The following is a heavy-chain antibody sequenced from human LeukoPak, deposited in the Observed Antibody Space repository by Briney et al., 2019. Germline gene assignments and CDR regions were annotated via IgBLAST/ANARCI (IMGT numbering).Heavy chain of an antibody. Sequence: PSETLSLTCTVSGGSITGYHWFWIRQPPGKGLEWIANVFYSGGSGHDPSLKSRITTSLDTYKNQISVSLSSVTAADTAVYYCARVVTLFGVASPRGGYYFDSWGQGALVIVSS. V-gene: IGHV4-59*01. CDR1: GGSITGYH. D-gene: IGHD3-3*01. J-gene: IGHJ4*02. CDR3: ARVVTLFGVASPRGGYYFDS. CDR2: VFYSGGS.